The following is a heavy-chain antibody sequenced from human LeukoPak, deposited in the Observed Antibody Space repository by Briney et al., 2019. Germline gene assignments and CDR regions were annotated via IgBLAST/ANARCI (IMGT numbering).Heavy chain of an antibody. CDR1: GFTFSSYW. J-gene: IGHJ3*02. CDR3: ARARGAAAGRGAFDI. CDR2: INTDGSST. Sequence: GGSLRLSCAASGFTFSSYWMHWVRQAPGKGLVWVSRINTDGSSTSYADSVKGRFTISRDNAKSTLYLQMNSLRAEDTAVYYCARARGAAAGRGAFDIWGQGTMVTVSS. V-gene: IGHV3-74*01. D-gene: IGHD6-13*01.